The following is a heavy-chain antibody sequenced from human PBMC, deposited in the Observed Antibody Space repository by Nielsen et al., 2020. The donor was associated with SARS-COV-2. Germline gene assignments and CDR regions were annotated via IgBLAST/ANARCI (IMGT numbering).Heavy chain of an antibody. J-gene: IGHJ5*02. CDR3: AKGSSISETYNWFGP. CDR2: ISWNSENR. V-gene: IGHV3-9*01. Sequence: SLKISCAASGFTFSRYWMTWVRQAPGKGLEWVSGISWNSENRGYADSVKGRFTISRDNAENSLHLEMNSLRPEDTAFYFCAKGSSISETYNWFGPWGQGTLVTVSS. CDR1: GFTFSRYW. D-gene: IGHD6-19*01.